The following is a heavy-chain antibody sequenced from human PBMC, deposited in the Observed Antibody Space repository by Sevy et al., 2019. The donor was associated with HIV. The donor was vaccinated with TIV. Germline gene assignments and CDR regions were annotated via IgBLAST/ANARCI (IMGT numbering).Heavy chain of an antibody. D-gene: IGHD1-1*01. Sequence: SETLSLTCTVSGGSISSRTSYWGWIRQPPGKGLEWIGIIYYSGVTYYNPSLKSRVTISVDTSKNQFSLKLSSVTAADTAVYYCARLDATRPKGYHFDYWGQGTLVTVSS. CDR3: ARLDATRPKGYHFDY. CDR2: IYYSGVT. CDR1: GGSISSRTSY. J-gene: IGHJ4*02. V-gene: IGHV4-39*01.